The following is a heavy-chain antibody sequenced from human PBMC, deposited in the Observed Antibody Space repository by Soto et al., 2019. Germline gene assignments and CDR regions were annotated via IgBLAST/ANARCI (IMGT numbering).Heavy chain of an antibody. D-gene: IGHD1-1*01. CDR1: GGSSSSGGYY. Sequence: QVQLQESGPGLVKPSQTLSLTCTVSGGSSSSGGYYWSWIRQHPGKGLEWIGSIYDSGSTYYNPSLKSRVTISVDASKNQLSLKLASLTAADTAMYYCARGGTRAYFHHWGQGTLVTVSS. CDR2: IYDSGST. CDR3: ARGGTRAYFHH. J-gene: IGHJ1*01. V-gene: IGHV4-31*03.